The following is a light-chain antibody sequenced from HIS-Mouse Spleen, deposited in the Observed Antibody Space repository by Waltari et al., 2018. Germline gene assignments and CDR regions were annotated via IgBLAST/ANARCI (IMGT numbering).Light chain of an antibody. Sequence: SYELTQPPSVSVSPGQTASITCSGDKLGDKYACWYQQKPGQSPVLVIYKDSKRPSGIPVRFSGSNSGNTATLTIGGTQAMDEADYYCQAWDSSIVVFGGGTKLTVL. J-gene: IGLJ2*01. CDR2: KDS. CDR3: QAWDSSIVV. CDR1: KLGDKY. V-gene: IGLV3-1*01.